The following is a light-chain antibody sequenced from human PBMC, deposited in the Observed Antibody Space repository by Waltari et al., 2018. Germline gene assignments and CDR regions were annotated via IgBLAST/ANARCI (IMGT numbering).Light chain of an antibody. CDR2: HTS. CDR3: QQRTNWPIT. CDR1: QSVSSY. Sequence: EIVLTQSPATLSLSPGERATLSCRASQSVSSYLAWYQQKPGQAPRLLIYHTSNRATGIPARFSGSGSVTDFTLTISSLEPEDFAVYYCQQRTNWPITFGQGTRLEIK. J-gene: IGKJ5*01. V-gene: IGKV3-11*01.